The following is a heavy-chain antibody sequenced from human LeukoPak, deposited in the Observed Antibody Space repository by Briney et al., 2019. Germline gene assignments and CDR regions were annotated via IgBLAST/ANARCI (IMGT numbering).Heavy chain of an antibody. D-gene: IGHD3-3*01. J-gene: IGHJ4*02. CDR1: GGSISGSSYY. CDR3: ARLGAGPTYYDFWSGYSSFYFDY. CDR2: ISSSGNT. Sequence: SETLSLTCTVSGGSISGSSYYWGWIRQPPGKGLEWIGGISSSGNTYYNPSLKSRITISIDTSKNHFSLKLSSVTAADTAVYYCARLGAGPTYYDFWSGYSSFYFDYWGQGTLVTVSS. V-gene: IGHV4-39*02.